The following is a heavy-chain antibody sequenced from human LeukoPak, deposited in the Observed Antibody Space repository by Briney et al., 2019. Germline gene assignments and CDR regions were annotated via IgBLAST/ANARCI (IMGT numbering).Heavy chain of an antibody. V-gene: IGHV3-23*01. CDR3: AKDAYCTGGTCYGGGYYFDY. CDR1: GFTFSSYA. CDR2: ISVSDGST. D-gene: IGHD2-15*01. Sequence: PGGSLRLSCAASGFTFSSYAMSWVRQAPGKGLEWVSTISVSDGSTYYADSLKGHFTISRDNSKNTLYLQMNSLRAEDTAMYYCAKDAYCTGGTCYGGGYYFDYWGQGTLVTVSS. J-gene: IGHJ4*02.